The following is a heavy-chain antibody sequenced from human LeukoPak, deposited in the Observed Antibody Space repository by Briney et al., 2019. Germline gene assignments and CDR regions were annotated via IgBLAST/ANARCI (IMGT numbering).Heavy chain of an antibody. D-gene: IGHD3-22*01. CDR1: GGSFSGYY. CDR2: INHSGST. J-gene: IGHJ4*02. V-gene: IGHV4-34*01. Sequence: ASETLSLTCAVYGGSFSGYYWSWIRQPPXXXLEWIGEINHSGSTNYNPSLKSRVTISVDTSKNQFSLKLSSVTAADTAVYYCARGSYYYDSSGYSVNGSFDYWGQGTLVTVSS. CDR3: ARGSYYYDSSGYSVNGSFDY.